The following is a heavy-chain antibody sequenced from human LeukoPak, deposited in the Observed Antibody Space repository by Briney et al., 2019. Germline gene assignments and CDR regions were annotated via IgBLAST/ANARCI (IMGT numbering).Heavy chain of an antibody. Sequence: ASVKVSCKASGYTFTGYYMHWVRQAPGQGLEWMGWINPNSGGTNYAQKFQGRVTMTRDTSISTAYMELSRLRSDDTAVYYCARALAVPAAVYYFDYWGQGTLVTVSS. CDR1: GYTFTGYY. V-gene: IGHV1-2*02. CDR3: ARALAVPAAVYYFDY. J-gene: IGHJ4*02. D-gene: IGHD2-2*01. CDR2: INPNSGGT.